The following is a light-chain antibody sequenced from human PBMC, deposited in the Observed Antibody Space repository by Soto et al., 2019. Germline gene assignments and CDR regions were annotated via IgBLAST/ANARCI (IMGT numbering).Light chain of an antibody. Sequence: DIPMTQSPSTLSASVGDRITITCRASQSISSWLAWYQQKPGKAPKLLIYKASSLEGGVPSRFSGSGSGTEFTLTISSLQPDDYATYYCQQYYTYPWTFGQGTKVDIK. V-gene: IGKV1-5*03. CDR2: KAS. CDR3: QQYYTYPWT. CDR1: QSISSW. J-gene: IGKJ1*01.